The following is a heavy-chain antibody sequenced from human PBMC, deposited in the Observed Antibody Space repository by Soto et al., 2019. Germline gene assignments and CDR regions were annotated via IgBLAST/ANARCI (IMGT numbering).Heavy chain of an antibody. J-gene: IGHJ4*02. Sequence: QVTLKESGPVLVKPTETLTLTCTVSGFSLSKARMGVSWIRQPPGKALEWLAHIFWNDERSYNTSLKSRLTISKNTSKSQVVLTMTNVDPVDTGTYFCTRALREALPNYYFDSWGQGTLVTVSS. D-gene: IGHD1-26*01. CDR3: TRALREALPNYYFDS. V-gene: IGHV2-26*01. CDR1: GFSLSKARMG. CDR2: IFWNDER.